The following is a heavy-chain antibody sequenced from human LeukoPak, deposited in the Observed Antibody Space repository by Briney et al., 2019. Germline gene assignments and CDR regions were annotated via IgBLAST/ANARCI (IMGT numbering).Heavy chain of an antibody. D-gene: IGHD3/OR15-3a*01. J-gene: IGHJ4*02. CDR2: XXYSGST. CDR3: AREVRRWTGYALYYFDY. Sequence: SETLSLTCTVSGVSITXXXXXXSWIRQPXXXXXXXXXXXXYSGSTNYNXSLKXXXXISVDTSKNQFSLKLSSVTGADTAVYYCAREVRRWTGYALYYFDYWGQGTLVTVSS. V-gene: IGHV4-61*01. CDR1: GVSITXXXXX.